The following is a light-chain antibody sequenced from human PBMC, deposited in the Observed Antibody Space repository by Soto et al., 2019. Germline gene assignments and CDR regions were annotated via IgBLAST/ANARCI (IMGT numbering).Light chain of an antibody. Sequence: EKVMTQSPAALSLSPGERATLSCRASQSVNSNLAGYQQKAGQAPRLLLYGASTRATGIPASFSGSASGTEFTLTISSLQSEDSAVYYCQQYNDWPLTFGGGTKVEIK. CDR3: QQYNDWPLT. V-gene: IGKV3-15*01. CDR1: QSVNSN. CDR2: GAS. J-gene: IGKJ4*01.